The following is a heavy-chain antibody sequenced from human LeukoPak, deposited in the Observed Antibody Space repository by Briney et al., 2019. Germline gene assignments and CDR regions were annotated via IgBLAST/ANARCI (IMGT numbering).Heavy chain of an antibody. D-gene: IGHD1-1*01. J-gene: IGHJ6*02. CDR1: GGSISGYY. CDR3: ARDVQLERPGDYYYYGMDV. CDR2: IYYSGST. Sequence: PSETLSLTCTVSGGSISGYYWSWIRQPPGKGLEWIGYIYYSGSTNYNPSLKSRVTISVDTSKNQFSLKLSSVTAADTAVYYCARDVQLERPGDYYYYGMDVWGQGTTVTVSS. V-gene: IGHV4-59*01.